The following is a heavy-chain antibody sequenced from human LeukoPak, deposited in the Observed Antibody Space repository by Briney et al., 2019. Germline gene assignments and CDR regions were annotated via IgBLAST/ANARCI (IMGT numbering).Heavy chain of an antibody. CDR1: GYTFTSSY. Sequence: GASVKVSCKASGYTFTSSYMHWVRQAPGQGLEWMGITNPSDGGTSFAQKFQGRVTMTRDMSTSTVYIELSSLTSDDTAVYYCARADQWDGYKYYFDYWGQGTLVTVSS. CDR3: ARADQWDGYKYYFDY. D-gene: IGHD5-24*01. CDR2: TNPSDGGT. V-gene: IGHV1-46*01. J-gene: IGHJ4*02.